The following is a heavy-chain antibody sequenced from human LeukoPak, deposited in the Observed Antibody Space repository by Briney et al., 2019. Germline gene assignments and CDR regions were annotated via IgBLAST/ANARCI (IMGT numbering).Heavy chain of an antibody. CDR3: ARDPWESYGGRYYFYGMDV. J-gene: IGHJ6*02. CDR1: GFTFGRFG. Sequence: GGSLRLSCAASGFTFGRFGIHWVRQAPGKGLEWVAVISYDGSNKYYADSVKGRFTISRDNSNNTLYLQMNSLRAEDTGVYHCARDPWESYGGRYYFYGMDVWGQGTTVSVSS. D-gene: IGHD4-23*01. CDR2: ISYDGSNK. V-gene: IGHV3-30*03.